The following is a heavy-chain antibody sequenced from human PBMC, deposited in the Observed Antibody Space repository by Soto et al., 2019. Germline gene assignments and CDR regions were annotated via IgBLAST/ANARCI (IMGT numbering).Heavy chain of an antibody. V-gene: IGHV3-23*01. Sequence: GGSLRLSCAASGFTFSIYAVACISQNPGKGLEWVSVIGAGSDVIQYVDSVKGRFRISGDNGKHTIYLHMNSLRAEDTAIYYCAKYSTSGPWRFFDLWGEGTVVTLSS. CDR1: GFTFSIYA. D-gene: IGHD1-26*01. J-gene: IGHJ4*02. CDR3: AKYSTSGPWRFFDL. CDR2: IGAGSDVI.